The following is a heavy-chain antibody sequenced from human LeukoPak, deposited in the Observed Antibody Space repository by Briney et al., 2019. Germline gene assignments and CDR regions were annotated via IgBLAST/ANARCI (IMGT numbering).Heavy chain of an antibody. J-gene: IGHJ6*04. Sequence: PGGSLRLSCAAAGFTFSNYTMNWVRQAPGKGLEWVSSIRSSSSYIYYADSVKGRFTISRDNAKNSLYLQMNSLRAEDTAVYYCAELGITMIGGVWGKGTTVTISS. CDR1: GFTFSNYT. D-gene: IGHD3-10*02. V-gene: IGHV3-21*01. CDR3: AELGITMIGGV. CDR2: IRSSSSYI.